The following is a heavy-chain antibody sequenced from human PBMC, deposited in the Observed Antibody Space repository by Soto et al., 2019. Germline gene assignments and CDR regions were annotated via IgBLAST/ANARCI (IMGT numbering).Heavy chain of an antibody. CDR3: ARAPLYYDSSGYFGYFDY. J-gene: IGHJ4*02. Sequence: QVQLVQSGAEVKKPGSSVKVSCKASGGTFSSYAISWVRQAPGQGLEWMGGIIPIFGTANYAQKFQGRVTITADESTSTAYMELRSLRSEDTAVYYCARAPLYYDSSGYFGYFDYWGQGTLVTVSS. CDR1: GGTFSSYA. V-gene: IGHV1-69*12. D-gene: IGHD3-22*01. CDR2: IIPIFGTA.